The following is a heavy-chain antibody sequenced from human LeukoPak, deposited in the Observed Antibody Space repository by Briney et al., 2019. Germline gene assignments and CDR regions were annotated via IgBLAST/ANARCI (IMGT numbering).Heavy chain of an antibody. CDR3: ARETEYQLLLWGGGAFDI. Sequence: GASVKVSCKASGYTFTSYYIHWVRQAPGQGLEWMGIIHPNYGTTSYAQKFQGRVTMTRDTSTSTVYMDLSSLRSEDTAVYYCARETEYQLLLWGGGAFDIWGQGTMVTVSS. V-gene: IGHV1-46*01. CDR2: IHPNYGTT. D-gene: IGHD2-2*01. CDR1: GYTFTSYY. J-gene: IGHJ3*02.